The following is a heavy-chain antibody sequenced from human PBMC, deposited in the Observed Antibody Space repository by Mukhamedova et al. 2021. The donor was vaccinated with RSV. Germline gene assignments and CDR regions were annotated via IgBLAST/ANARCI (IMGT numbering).Heavy chain of an antibody. CDR2: IDWDDDK. CDR3: ARIRNSSGYYLVFDY. J-gene: IGHJ4*02. Sequence: GKALEWLVLIDWDDDKYYSTSLKTRLTISKDTSKNQVVLTMTNMDPVDTATYHCARIRNSSGYYLVFDYWGQGTLVTVSS. V-gene: IGHV2-70*01. D-gene: IGHD3-22*01.